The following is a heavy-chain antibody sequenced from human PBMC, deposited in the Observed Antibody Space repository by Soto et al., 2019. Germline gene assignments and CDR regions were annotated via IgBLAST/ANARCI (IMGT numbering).Heavy chain of an antibody. CDR2: IYYSGST. CDR3: ARSGGFGVVIMDY. Sequence: SETLSLTCSVSGGSISSYYWSWIRQPPGKGLEWIGYIYYSGSTNYNPSLKSRVTISVDTSKNQFSLKLSSVTAADTAVYYCARSGGFGVVIMDYWGQGTLVTVSS. J-gene: IGHJ4*02. CDR1: GGSISSYY. V-gene: IGHV4-59*01. D-gene: IGHD3-3*01.